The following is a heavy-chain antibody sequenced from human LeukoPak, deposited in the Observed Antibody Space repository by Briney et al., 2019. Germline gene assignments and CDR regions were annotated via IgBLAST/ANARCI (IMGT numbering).Heavy chain of an antibody. J-gene: IGHJ5*02. D-gene: IGHD2-15*01. Sequence: SETLSLTCTVSGGSISSYYWSWIRQPPGKGLEWIGYIYYSGSTNYNPSLKSRVTISVDTSKNQFSLKLSSVTAADMAVYYCARTGSGGATSYSNWFDPWGQGTLVTVSS. V-gene: IGHV4-59*01. CDR3: ARTGSGGATSYSNWFDP. CDR1: GGSISSYY. CDR2: IYYSGST.